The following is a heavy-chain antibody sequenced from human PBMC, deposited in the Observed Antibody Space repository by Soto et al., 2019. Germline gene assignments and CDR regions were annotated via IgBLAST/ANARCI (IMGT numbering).Heavy chain of an antibody. CDR2: IIPIFGTA. V-gene: IGHV1-69*13. D-gene: IGHD5-18*01. J-gene: IGHJ6*02. CDR1: GGTFSSYA. Sequence: SVKVSCKASGGTFSSYAISGVRQAPGQGLEWMGGIIPIFGTANYAQKFQGRVTITADESTSTAYMELSSLRSEDTAVYYCARDSDTAMAKRYYYYGMDVWGQGTTVTVSS. CDR3: ARDSDTAMAKRYYYYGMDV.